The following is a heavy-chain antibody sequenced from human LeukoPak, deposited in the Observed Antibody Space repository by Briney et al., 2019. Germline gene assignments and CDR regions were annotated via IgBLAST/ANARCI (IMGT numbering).Heavy chain of an antibody. D-gene: IGHD3-10*01. Sequence: GGSLRLSCAASGFTFSGSALHWVRQASGKGLEWIGRIRSKTNNYATTYAASVTGRFTISRDDAENTAYLQMNSLKTEDTAVYYCARDYRPTYGSPPYAFDIWGQGTMVTVSS. CDR3: ARDYRPTYGSPPYAFDI. V-gene: IGHV3-73*01. CDR1: GFTFSGSA. CDR2: IRSKTNNYAT. J-gene: IGHJ3*02.